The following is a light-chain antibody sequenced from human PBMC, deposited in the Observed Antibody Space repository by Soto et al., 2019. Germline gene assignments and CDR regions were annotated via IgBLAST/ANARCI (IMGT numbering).Light chain of an antibody. Sequence: EIVMTQSPATLSVSPGEGATLSCKASQNVYNNLAWYQQRPGKPPRLLIYDASTRATGISARFSGSGYGTEFTLTISSLQSEDFAVYFCQQCRNWPLTFGGGTKGDIK. CDR2: DAS. V-gene: IGKV3-15*01. CDR3: QQCRNWPLT. J-gene: IGKJ4*01. CDR1: QNVYNN.